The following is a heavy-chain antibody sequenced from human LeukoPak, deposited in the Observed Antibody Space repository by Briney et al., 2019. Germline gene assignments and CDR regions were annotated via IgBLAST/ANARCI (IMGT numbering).Heavy chain of an antibody. CDR2: IGTYGGDT. V-gene: IGHV1-18*01. CDR1: TSG. D-gene: IGHD3-22*01. CDR3: ARDLWNFYDDSGYNRDFDS. Sequence: ASVKVSCKATSGISWVRQAPGQGLERMGWIGTYGGDTYYAQKFQGRITVTTDTSTSTVYMELRNLRSDDTAVYYCARDLWNFYDDSGYNRDFDSWGQGTLVTVSS. J-gene: IGHJ5*01.